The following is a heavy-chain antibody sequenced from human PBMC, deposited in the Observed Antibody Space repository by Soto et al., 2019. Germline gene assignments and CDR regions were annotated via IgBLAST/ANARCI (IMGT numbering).Heavy chain of an antibody. V-gene: IGHV1-3*05. J-gene: IGHJ4*02. CDR2: INAGNGNT. D-gene: IGHD2-2*03. Sequence: QVQLVQSGAEEKKPGASVKVSCKASGYTFTSYAMHWVRQAPGQRREWMGWINAGNGNTKYSQKFQGRVTITRDTSGSTAYMELSSMRSEDTAVYYCAASGYCISTSCYAETYFDYWGQGTLVTVSS. CDR1: GYTFTSYA. CDR3: AASGYCISTSCYAETYFDY.